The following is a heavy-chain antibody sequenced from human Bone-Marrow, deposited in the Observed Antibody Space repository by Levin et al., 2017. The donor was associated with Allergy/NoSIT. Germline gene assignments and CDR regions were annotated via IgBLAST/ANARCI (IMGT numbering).Heavy chain of an antibody. CDR1: GFTFENYA. CDR2: ISWNNGTI. D-gene: IGHD4-17*01. CDR3: AKGLRRPLGPPGDALDF. J-gene: IGHJ3*01. Sequence: SLKISCGVSGFTFENYAMHWVRQAPGKGLEWVSGISWNNGTIGYADSVKGRFTISRDNAKNSLYLQMNSLRAEDTALYYFAKGLRRPLGPPGDALDFWGQGTKVTVSS. V-gene: IGHV3-9*01.